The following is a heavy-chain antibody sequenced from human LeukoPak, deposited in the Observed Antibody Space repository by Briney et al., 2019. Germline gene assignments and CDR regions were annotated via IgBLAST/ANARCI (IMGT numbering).Heavy chain of an antibody. D-gene: IGHD3-22*01. J-gene: IGHJ4*02. CDR1: GASMSSSSYY. Sequence: SSETLSHTSTVSGASMSSSSYYWGWIRQPPGQGLEWIGTIIYSGNTYYNPSLKSRVTISVDTSKNQFSLKLSSVTAADTAVYYCARVFVGENYYDSSGYYSAFDYWGQGTLVTVSS. CDR3: ARVFVGENYYDSSGYYSAFDY. CDR2: IIYSGNT. V-gene: IGHV4-39*07.